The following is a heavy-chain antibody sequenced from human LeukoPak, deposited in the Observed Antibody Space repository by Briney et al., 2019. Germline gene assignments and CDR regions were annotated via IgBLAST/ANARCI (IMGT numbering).Heavy chain of an antibody. Sequence: SETLSLTCTVSDGSIDSYYWSWIRQPPGRGLEWIGYINYSGSTNYNPSLQSRVTISLDTSKNQYSLKLSSATAADTAVYYCARERGSYLDYWGQGTLVTVSS. V-gene: IGHV4-59*01. CDR2: INYSGST. J-gene: IGHJ4*02. D-gene: IGHD1-26*01. CDR3: ARERGSYLDY. CDR1: DGSIDSYY.